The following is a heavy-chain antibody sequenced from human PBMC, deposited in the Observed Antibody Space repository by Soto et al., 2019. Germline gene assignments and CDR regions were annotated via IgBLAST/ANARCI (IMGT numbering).Heavy chain of an antibody. D-gene: IGHD6-19*01. V-gene: IGHV1-18*01. CDR2: ISAYNGNT. CDR3: ARGVDTVAGPYDFDY. CDR1: GYTFASYG. Sequence: ASVKVSCKASGYTFASYGISWVRQAPGQGLEWMGWISAYNGNTNYAQKLQGRVTMTTDTSTSTAYMELRSLRSDDTAVYYCARGVDTVAGPYDFDYWGQGTLVTVSS. J-gene: IGHJ4*02.